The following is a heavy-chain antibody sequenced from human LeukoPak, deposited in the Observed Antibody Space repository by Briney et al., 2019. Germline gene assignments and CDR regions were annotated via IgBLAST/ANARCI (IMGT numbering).Heavy chain of an antibody. CDR1: GFTFSSYS. J-gene: IGHJ4*02. Sequence: GGSLRLSCAASGFTFSSYSMNWVRQAPGKGLEWVSYISSSSSSTIYYADSVKGRFTISRDNAKNSLYLQMNSLRAEDTAVYYCARLEIGSGFKPFDYWGQGTLVTVSS. V-gene: IGHV3-48*04. CDR3: ARLEIGSGFKPFDY. D-gene: IGHD3-22*01. CDR2: ISSSSSSTI.